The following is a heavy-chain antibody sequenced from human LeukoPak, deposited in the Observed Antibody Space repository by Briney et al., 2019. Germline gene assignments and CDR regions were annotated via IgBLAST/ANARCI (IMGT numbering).Heavy chain of an antibody. CDR2: IYYSGST. Sequence: SETLSLTCTVSGGSMSGYFWSWFRQPPGEGLEWIGYIYYSGSTNYNPSLKSRVTMSVDTSKNQFSLKLSSVTAADTAVYYCARDLVTTAFDYWGQGTLVTVSS. CDR1: GGSMSGYF. D-gene: IGHD4-17*01. CDR3: ARDLVTTAFDY. V-gene: IGHV4-59*12. J-gene: IGHJ4*02.